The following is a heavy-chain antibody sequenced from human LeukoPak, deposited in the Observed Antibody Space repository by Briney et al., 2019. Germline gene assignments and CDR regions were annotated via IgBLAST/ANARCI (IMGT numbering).Heavy chain of an antibody. Sequence: ASVNVSCKASGGTFSNYAISWVRQAPGQGLEWMGRINPNSGGTNYAQKFQGRVTMTRDTSISTVYMELSRLRSDDTAVYYCARGVYYERSGYYEYGGEETLVTVSS. CDR3: ARGVYYERSGYYEY. D-gene: IGHD3-22*01. CDR2: INPNSGGT. V-gene: IGHV1-2*06. CDR1: GGTFSNYA. J-gene: IGHJ4*02.